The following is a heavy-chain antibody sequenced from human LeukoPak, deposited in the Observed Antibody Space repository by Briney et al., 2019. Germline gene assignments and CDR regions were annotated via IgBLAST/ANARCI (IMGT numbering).Heavy chain of an antibody. J-gene: IGHJ6*03. D-gene: IGHD5-18*01. CDR1: GGSFSGYY. Sequence: SETLSLTCAVYGGSFSGYYWSWIRQPPGKGLEWIGEINHSGSTNYNPSLKSRVTISVDTSKNQFSLKLSSVTAADTAVYYCARGRGSYGYRRYYYMDVWGKGTTVTVS. V-gene: IGHV4-34*01. CDR2: INHSGST. CDR3: ARGRGSYGYRRYYYMDV.